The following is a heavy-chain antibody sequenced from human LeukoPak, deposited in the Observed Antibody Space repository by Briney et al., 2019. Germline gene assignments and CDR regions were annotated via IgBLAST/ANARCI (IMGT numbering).Heavy chain of an antibody. CDR1: GGSISSSSYY. D-gene: IGHD3-22*01. CDR3: ARWEYDSSGHRKSDY. Sequence: SETLSLTCTVSGGSISSSSYYWGWIRQPPGKGLEWIGSIYYSGSTYYNPSLKSRVTISVDTSKNLFSLKLSSVTAADTAVYYCARWEYDSSGHRKSDYWGQGTLVTVSS. V-gene: IGHV4-39*07. CDR2: IYYSGST. J-gene: IGHJ4*02.